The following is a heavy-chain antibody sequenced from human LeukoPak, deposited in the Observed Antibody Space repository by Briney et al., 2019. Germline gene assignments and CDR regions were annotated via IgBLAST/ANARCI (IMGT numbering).Heavy chain of an antibody. J-gene: IGHJ4*02. Sequence: GRSLRLSCAASGFTFSSYGMHWVRQAPGKGLEWVAVIWYDGSNKYYADSVKGRFTISRDNSKNTLYLQMNSLRDEDTAVYYCARGFSSGRGAFDYWGQGTLVTVSS. CDR2: IWYDGSNK. D-gene: IGHD6-19*01. CDR1: GFTFSSYG. CDR3: ARGFSSGRGAFDY. V-gene: IGHV3-33*01.